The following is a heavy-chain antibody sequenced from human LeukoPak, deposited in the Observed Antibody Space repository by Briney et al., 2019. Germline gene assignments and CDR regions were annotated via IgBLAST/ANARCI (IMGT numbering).Heavy chain of an antibody. Sequence: SVKVSCKASGGTFSSYAISWVRQAPGQGLEWMGGIIPIFGTANCAQKFQGRVTITADESTSTAYMELSSLRSEDTAVYYCARDDGDHYYYYGMDVWGQGTTVTVSS. CDR3: ARDDGDHYYYYGMDV. V-gene: IGHV1-69*13. J-gene: IGHJ6*02. CDR1: GGTFSSYA. D-gene: IGHD4-17*01. CDR2: IIPIFGTA.